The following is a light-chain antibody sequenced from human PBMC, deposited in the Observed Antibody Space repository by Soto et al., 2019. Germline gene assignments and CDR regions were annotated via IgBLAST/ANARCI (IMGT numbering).Light chain of an antibody. CDR2: EDR. J-gene: IGLJ1*01. Sequence: SYVLTQPPSVSAAPGQTARITCGGADIGSKSVHWYQQKPGQAPVLVVYEDRARPSGIPERFSGSNSGNTATLTISRVEDGDEADYYCQVWDSSNYHYVFGSGTKVTVL. CDR1: DIGSKS. CDR3: QVWDSSNYHYV. V-gene: IGLV3-21*02.